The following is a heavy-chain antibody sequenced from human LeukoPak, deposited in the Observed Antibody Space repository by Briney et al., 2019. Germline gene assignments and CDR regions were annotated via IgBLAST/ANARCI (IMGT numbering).Heavy chain of an antibody. CDR1: GGTFSSCA. J-gene: IGHJ4*02. CDR3: ATPRIAAAGLFDY. V-gene: IGHV1-69*05. Sequence: SVKVSCKASGGTFSSCAIGWVRQAPGQGLEWMGGIIPIFGTANYAQKFQGRVTITTDESTSTAYMELSSLRSEDTAVYYCATPRIAAAGLFDYWGQGTLVTVSS. D-gene: IGHD6-13*01. CDR2: IIPIFGTA.